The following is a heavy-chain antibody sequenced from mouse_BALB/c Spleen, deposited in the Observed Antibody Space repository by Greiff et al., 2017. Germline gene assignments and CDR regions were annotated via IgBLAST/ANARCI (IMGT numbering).Heavy chain of an antibody. D-gene: IGHD2-3*01. V-gene: IGHV5-6*03. J-gene: IGHJ3*01. CDR3: ARPVDGYYWFAY. Sequence: EVKLMESGGGLVQPGGSRKLSCAASGFTFSSYGMSWVRQTPDKRLEWVATISSGGSYTYYPDSVKGRFTISRDNAKNTLYLQMSSLKSEDTAMYYCARPVDGYYWFAYWGQGTLVTVSA. CDR1: GFTFSSYG. CDR2: ISSGGSYT.